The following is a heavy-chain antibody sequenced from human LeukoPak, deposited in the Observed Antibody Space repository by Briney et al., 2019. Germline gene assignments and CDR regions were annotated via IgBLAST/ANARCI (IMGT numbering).Heavy chain of an antibody. CDR2: IKQDGSEK. J-gene: IGHJ4*02. Sequence: GGSLRLSCAASGFTFSSYWMSWVRPAPGKGLEWLANIKQDGSEKYYVDSVKGRFTISRDNAKNSLYLQMNSLRAEDTAVYYCARVGDDYVWGSAYFDYWGQGTLVTVSS. V-gene: IGHV3-7*01. CDR3: ARVGDDYVWGSAYFDY. D-gene: IGHD3-16*01. CDR1: GFTFSSYW.